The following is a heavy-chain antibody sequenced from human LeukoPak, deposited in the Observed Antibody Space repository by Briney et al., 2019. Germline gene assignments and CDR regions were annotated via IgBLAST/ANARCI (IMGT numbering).Heavy chain of an antibody. D-gene: IGHD1-1*01. J-gene: IGHJ4*02. Sequence: EALSLTCTVSLDSTTSNFWSWVRQAPGKGLEWVANINTDGSDPNYADSVKGRFTISRDNPKNSLYLQMHSLRAEDTAVYYCAKDLHWNQFDYWGQGTLVTVSS. CDR3: AKDLHWNQFDY. CDR2: INTDGSDP. V-gene: IGHV3-7*05. CDR1: LDSTTSNFW.